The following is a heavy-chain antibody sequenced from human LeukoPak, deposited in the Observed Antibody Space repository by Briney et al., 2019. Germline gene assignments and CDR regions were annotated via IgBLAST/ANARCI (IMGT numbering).Heavy chain of an antibody. Sequence: ASVKVSCKASGYTFTSYDINWVRQATGQGLEWMGWMNPNSGNTGYAQKFQGRVTMTRNTSISTAYMELSSLRSEDTAVYYCARGEYCSGGSCCPNWFDPWGQGTLVTVSS. J-gene: IGHJ5*02. CDR3: ARGEYCSGGSCCPNWFDP. D-gene: IGHD2-15*01. CDR1: GYTFTSYD. V-gene: IGHV1-8*01. CDR2: MNPNSGNT.